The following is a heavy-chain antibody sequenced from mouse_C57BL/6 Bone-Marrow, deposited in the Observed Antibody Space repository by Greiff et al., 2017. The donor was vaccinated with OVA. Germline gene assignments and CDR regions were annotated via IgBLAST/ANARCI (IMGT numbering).Heavy chain of an antibody. D-gene: IGHD1-1*01. V-gene: IGHV1-19*01. CDR1: GYTFTDYY. CDR3: ARSRIYYYGTWFAY. CDR2: IDPYNGGT. J-gene: IGHJ3*01. Sequence: VQLQQSGPVLVQPGASVKMSCKASGYTFTDYYMNWVKQSHGQSLEWIGVIDPYNGGTSYNPKFTGKAKLTVDKSYSTAYMALNSLTSEDSAFYYCARSRIYYYGTWFAYWGQGTLVTVSA.